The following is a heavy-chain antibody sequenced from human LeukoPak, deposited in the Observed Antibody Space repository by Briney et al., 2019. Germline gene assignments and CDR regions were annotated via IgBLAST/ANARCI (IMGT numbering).Heavy chain of an antibody. CDR1: GYSFTSYW. D-gene: IGHD6-13*01. CDR3: ARVLAAAGTLGYYYYGMDV. V-gene: IGHV5-51*01. CDR2: IYPGDSDT. J-gene: IGHJ6*02. Sequence: GESLKISCEGSGYSFTSYWIGWVRQMPGKGLEWMGIIYPGDSDTRYSPSFQGQVTISADKSISTAYLQWSSLKASDTAMYYCARVLAAAGTLGYYYYGMDVWGQGTTVTVSS.